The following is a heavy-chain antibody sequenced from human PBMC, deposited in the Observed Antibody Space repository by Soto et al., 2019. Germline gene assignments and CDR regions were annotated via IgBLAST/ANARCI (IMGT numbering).Heavy chain of an antibody. V-gene: IGHV3-30*18. J-gene: IGHJ6*02. CDR1: VFAFSSYG. Sequence: GGSLRLSCAASVFAFSSYGMHWVRQAPGKGLEWVAVISYDGSNKYYADSVKGRFTISRDNSKNTLYLQMNSLRAEDTAVYYCANDFGSSSWAYYYGMDVWGQGTTVTVSS. CDR3: ANDFGSSSWAYYYGMDV. D-gene: IGHD6-13*01. CDR2: ISYDGSNK.